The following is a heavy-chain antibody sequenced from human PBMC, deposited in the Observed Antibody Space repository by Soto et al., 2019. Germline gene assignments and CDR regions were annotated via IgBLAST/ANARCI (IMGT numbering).Heavy chain of an antibody. CDR1: GYMFTGFY. V-gene: IGHV1-2*02. J-gene: IGHJ4*02. Sequence: ASVKVSCKASGYMFTGFYLHWVRQAPGQGLEWMGWINPNNGVTTYAKNFQGRVTMTRDSSISTAYMELSSLRSDDTAVYFCAAAAIPVAGRHPDFWGQGTVVTVSS. D-gene: IGHD6-19*01. CDR3: AAAAIPVAGRHPDF. CDR2: INPNNGVT.